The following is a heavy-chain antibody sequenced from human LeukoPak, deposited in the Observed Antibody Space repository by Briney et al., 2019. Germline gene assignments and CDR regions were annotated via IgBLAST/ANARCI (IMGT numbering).Heavy chain of an antibody. CDR3: ARLIAARPKGYFQH. CDR2: IYTSGST. D-gene: IGHD6-6*01. J-gene: IGHJ1*01. V-gene: IGHV4-4*07. Sequence: SETLSLTCTVSGGSISSYYWSWIRQPAGKGLEWIGRIYTSGSTNYNPSLKSRVTMSVDTSKNQFSLKLSSVTAADTAVYYCARLIAARPKGYFQHWGQGTLVTVSS. CDR1: GGSISSYY.